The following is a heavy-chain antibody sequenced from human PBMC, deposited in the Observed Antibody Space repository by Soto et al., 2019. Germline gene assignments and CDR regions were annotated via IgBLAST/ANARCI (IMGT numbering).Heavy chain of an antibody. CDR3: ARGGIAARKGRWFDP. V-gene: IGHV4-61*08. J-gene: IGHJ5*02. Sequence: SETLSLTCTVSGGSISSGGYYWSWIRQPPGKGLEWIGYIHYSGSTNYNPSLKSRVTISVNTSKNQFSLKLRSVTAADTAVYYCARGGIAARKGRWFDPWGQGTLVTVSS. CDR1: GGSISSGGYY. D-gene: IGHD6-6*01. CDR2: IHYSGST.